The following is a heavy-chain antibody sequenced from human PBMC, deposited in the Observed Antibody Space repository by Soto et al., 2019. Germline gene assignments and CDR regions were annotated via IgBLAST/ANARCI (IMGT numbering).Heavy chain of an antibody. J-gene: IGHJ4*02. D-gene: IGHD3-3*01. Sequence: SETLSLTCVVSDGSISSYDWWTWVRQPPGKGLEWIGKMYHSGGADYSPSLKSRVTISADSSKNHFSLRLTGVTAADTAVYYCATGNVDSMLEYWGQGNQVTVS. CDR3: ATGNVDSMLEY. CDR2: MYHSGGA. CDR1: DGSISSYDW. V-gene: IGHV4-4*02.